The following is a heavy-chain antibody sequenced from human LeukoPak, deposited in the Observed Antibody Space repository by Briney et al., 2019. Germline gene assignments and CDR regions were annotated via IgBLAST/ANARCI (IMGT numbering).Heavy chain of an antibody. CDR2: ISDSGGST. CDR1: GFTVSSNY. Sequence: GGSLRLSCAASGFTVSSNYMSWVRQAPGKGLEWVSAISDSGGSTYYADSVKGRFTISRDNSKNTLYLQMNSLRAEDTAVYYCAKSPVQLERGGVVWYYYYYMDVWGKGTTVTVSS. CDR3: AKSPVQLERGGVVWYYYYYMDV. D-gene: IGHD1-1*01. V-gene: IGHV3-23*01. J-gene: IGHJ6*03.